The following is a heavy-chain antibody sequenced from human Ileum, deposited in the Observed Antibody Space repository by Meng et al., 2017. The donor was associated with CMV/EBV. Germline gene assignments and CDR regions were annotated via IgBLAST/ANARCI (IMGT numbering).Heavy chain of an antibody. J-gene: IGHJ4*02. Sequence: QEQLQESGPGLLKPSQTLSLTCTVSGDSLSTGDYYWSWIRQPPGKGPEWIGYIYYSGSTLYNPSLKSPVTISLDKSKNQFSLRLRSVTAADTAVYFCAREGGGWYFDSWGQGTLVTVSS. CDR3: AREGGGWYFDS. CDR2: IYYSGST. V-gene: IGHV4-30-4*01. D-gene: IGHD6-19*01. CDR1: GDSLSTGDYY.